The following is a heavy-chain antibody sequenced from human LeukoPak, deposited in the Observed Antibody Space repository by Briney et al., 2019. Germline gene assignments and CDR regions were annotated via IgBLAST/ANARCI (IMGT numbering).Heavy chain of an antibody. V-gene: IGHV3-11*01. CDR1: GFTLSHYY. J-gene: IGHJ4*02. CDR3: ARQGSEIDY. Sequence: GGSLPLSCAASGFTLSHYYMTWIRQAPGKGLEWLSCINSSGEIIYYADSVRGRFTVYRDNAENSLYLQMNSLRAEDTDMYYCARQGSEIDYWGQGTLVTVSS. CDR2: INSSGEII.